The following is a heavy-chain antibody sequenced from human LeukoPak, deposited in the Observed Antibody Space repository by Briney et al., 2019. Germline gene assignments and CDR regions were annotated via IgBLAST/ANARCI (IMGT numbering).Heavy chain of an antibody. J-gene: IGHJ4*02. CDR3: AKDLVGATTGYFDY. CDR1: GFTFNSYA. Sequence: GGSLRLSCAASGFTFNSYAMSWVRQAPGKGLEWVSGVSGSGGSTYYADSVKGRFTISRDNSKNTLYLQMNSLRAEDTAVYYCAKDLVGATTGYFDYWGQGTLVTVSS. V-gene: IGHV3-23*01. CDR2: VSGSGGST. D-gene: IGHD1-26*01.